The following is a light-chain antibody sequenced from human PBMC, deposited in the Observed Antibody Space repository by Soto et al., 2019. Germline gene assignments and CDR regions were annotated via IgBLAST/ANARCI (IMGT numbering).Light chain of an antibody. CDR1: SSNIGSNY. J-gene: IGLJ1*01. CDR2: NND. Sequence: QSVLTQPPSASGTPGQRVTISCSGSSSNIGSNYVYWYRQVPGTAPKLLIHNNDQRPSGVPDRISGSKSGTSASLAISGLHSDDEADYYCAAWDDSLNAYVFGIGTKVTVL. V-gene: IGLV1-44*01. CDR3: AAWDDSLNAYV.